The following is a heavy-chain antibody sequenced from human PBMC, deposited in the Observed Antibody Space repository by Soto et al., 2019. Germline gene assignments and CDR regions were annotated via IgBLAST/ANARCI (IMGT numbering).Heavy chain of an antibody. D-gene: IGHD6-13*01. CDR3: ASLSSSLHFDY. V-gene: IGHV3-21*01. J-gene: IGHJ4*02. CDR2: ISSSSSYI. Sequence: GGSLRLSCAASGCTFSSYSMNWVRQAPGKGLEWVSSISSSSSYIYYADSVKGRFTISRDNAKNSLYLQMNSLRAEDTAVYYCASLSSSLHFDYWGQGTLVTVSS. CDR1: GCTFSSYS.